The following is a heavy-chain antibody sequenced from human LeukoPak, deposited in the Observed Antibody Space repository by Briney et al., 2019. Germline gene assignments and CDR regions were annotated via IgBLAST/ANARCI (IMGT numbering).Heavy chain of an antibody. CDR3: ARHPIRGLTDTWFDP. V-gene: IGHV4-39*01. D-gene: IGHD3-10*01. J-gene: IGHJ5*02. CDR1: GASISSGTYF. CDR2: IFYSGNT. Sequence: SETLSLTCTVAGASISSGTYFWGWIRQPPGKGLEWIGSIFYSGNTHYNPSLESRASISVDTSKNQFSLKLSSVTAADTAFYYCARHPIRGLTDTWFDPWGQRTLVTVSS.